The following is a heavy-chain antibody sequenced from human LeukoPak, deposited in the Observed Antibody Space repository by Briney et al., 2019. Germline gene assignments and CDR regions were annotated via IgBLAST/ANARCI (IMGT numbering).Heavy chain of an antibody. Sequence: ATVKVSCKASGYTFTSYAMHWVRRAPGQRLEWMGWINAGNGDTKYSQKFQGRVTIARDTSASTAYMELSSLRSEDTAVYYCARDRGGTGDFDYWGQGTLVTVSS. CDR3: ARDRGGTGDFDY. CDR2: INAGNGDT. J-gene: IGHJ4*02. CDR1: GYTFTSYA. V-gene: IGHV1-3*01. D-gene: IGHD1-1*01.